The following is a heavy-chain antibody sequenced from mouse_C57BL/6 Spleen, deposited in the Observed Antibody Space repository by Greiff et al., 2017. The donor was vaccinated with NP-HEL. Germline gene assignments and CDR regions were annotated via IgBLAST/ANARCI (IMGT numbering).Heavy chain of an antibody. CDR2: ISNLAYSI. CDR1: GFTFSDYG. CDR3: ARKGYKEDWYFDV. D-gene: IGHD1-3*01. J-gene: IGHJ1*03. V-gene: IGHV5-15*01. Sequence: EVMLVESGGGLVQPGGSLKLSCAASGFTFSDYGMAWVRQAPRKGPEWVAFISNLAYSIYYADTVTGRFTISRENAKNTLYLEMSSLRSEDTAMYYCARKGYKEDWYFDVWGTGTTVTVSS.